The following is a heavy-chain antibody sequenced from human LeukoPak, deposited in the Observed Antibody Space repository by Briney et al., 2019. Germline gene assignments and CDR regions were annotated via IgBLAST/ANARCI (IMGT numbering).Heavy chain of an antibody. CDR2: ISSSSSYI. V-gene: IGHV3-21*04. CDR3: ARDALVVIMLKCFGH. D-gene: IGHD3-22*01. J-gene: IGHJ4*02. Sequence: GSLRLSCAASGFTFSSYSMNWVRQAPGKGLEWVSSISSSSSYIYYADSVKGRFTISRDNAKNSLYLQMNSLRSDNTAVYYCARDALVVIMLKCFGHWGQGTLVSVSS. CDR1: GFTFSSYS.